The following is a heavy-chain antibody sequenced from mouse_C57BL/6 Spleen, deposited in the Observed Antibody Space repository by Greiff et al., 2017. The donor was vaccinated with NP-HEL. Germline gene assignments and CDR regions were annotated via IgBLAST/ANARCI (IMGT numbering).Heavy chain of an antibody. CDR2: IDPSDSET. CDR3: ARSVGGLYFDY. D-gene: IGHD1-1*02. CDR1: GYTFTSYW. J-gene: IGHJ2*01. V-gene: IGHV1-52*01. Sequence: QVQLKQPGAELVRPGSSVKLSCKASGYTFTSYWMHWVKQRPIQGLEWIGNIDPSDSETHYNQKFKDKATLTVDKSSSTAYMQLSSLTSEDSAVYYCARSVGGLYFDYWGQGTTLTVSS.